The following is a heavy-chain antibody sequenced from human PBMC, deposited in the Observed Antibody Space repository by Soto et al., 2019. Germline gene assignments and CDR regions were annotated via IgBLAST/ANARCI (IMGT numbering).Heavy chain of an antibody. CDR3: ARDPYYYDSSGSPFDP. V-gene: IGHV1-18*01. CDR2: ISAYNGNT. D-gene: IGHD3-22*01. J-gene: IGHJ5*02. Sequence: ASVNVTCKASGYTFTSYGISWVRQAPGQGLEWMGWISAYNGNTNYAQKLQGRVTMTTDTSTSTAYMELRSLRSDDTAVYYCARDPYYYDSSGSPFDPWGQGTLVTVAS. CDR1: GYTFTSYG.